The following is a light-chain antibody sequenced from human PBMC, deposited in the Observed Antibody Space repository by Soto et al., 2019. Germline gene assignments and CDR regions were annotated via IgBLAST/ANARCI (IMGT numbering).Light chain of an antibody. V-gene: IGKV3-20*01. CDR1: QCVGTR. CDR3: QQYGSSHLT. CDR2: YMS. Sequence: EIVLTQSPATLSSSPGETATLSCRASQCVGTRLAWYQHKPGQAPRLLIYYMSKMATGIPARFSGSGSGTDFSLIINGLEPEDFAVYFCQQYGSSHLTFGGGTKVDIK. J-gene: IGKJ4*01.